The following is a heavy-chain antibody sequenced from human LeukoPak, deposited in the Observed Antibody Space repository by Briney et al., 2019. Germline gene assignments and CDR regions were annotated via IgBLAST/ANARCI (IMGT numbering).Heavy chain of an antibody. Sequence: PGRSLRLSCAASGFTFDGYAMHWVRQAPGKGLEWVSGISWNSGSIGYADSVKGRFTISRDNAKNSLYLQMNSLRAEDTALYYCAGGNGGLGYWGQGTLVTVSS. D-gene: IGHD4-23*01. CDR3: AGGNGGLGY. V-gene: IGHV3-9*01. J-gene: IGHJ4*02. CDR1: GFTFDGYA. CDR2: ISWNSGSI.